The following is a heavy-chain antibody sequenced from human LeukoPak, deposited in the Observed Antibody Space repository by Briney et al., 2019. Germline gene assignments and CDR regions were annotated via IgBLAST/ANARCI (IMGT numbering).Heavy chain of an antibody. CDR1: GFTFSDYY. D-gene: IGHD2-15*01. J-gene: IGHJ4*02. V-gene: IGHV3-11*04. Sequence: PGGSLRLSCAASGFTFSDYYMSWIRRAPGKGLEWVSYISSSGSTIYYADSVKGRFTISRDNAKNSLYLQMNSLRAEDTAVYYRRSVAATSDYWGQGTLVTVSS. CDR2: ISSSGSTI. CDR3: RSVAATSDY.